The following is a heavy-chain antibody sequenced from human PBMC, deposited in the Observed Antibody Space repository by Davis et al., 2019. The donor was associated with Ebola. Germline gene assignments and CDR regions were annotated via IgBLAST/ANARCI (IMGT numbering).Heavy chain of an antibody. D-gene: IGHD4-23*01. J-gene: IGHJ4*02. Sequence: GESLKISCAASGFTFSHYGMHWVRQAPGKGLEWVAVVSYDGKNNYTAESVKGRFTVSRDNSKNTVYLEMNSLRHEDTAVYHCAKIGLYGGDSRNDYWGQGTLVSVSS. V-gene: IGHV3-30*18. CDR1: GFTFSHYG. CDR3: AKIGLYGGDSRNDY. CDR2: VSYDGKNN.